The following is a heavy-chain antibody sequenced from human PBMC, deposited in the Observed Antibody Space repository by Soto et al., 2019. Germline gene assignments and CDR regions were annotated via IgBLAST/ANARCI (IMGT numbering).Heavy chain of an antibody. CDR2: MNPNSANT. J-gene: IGHJ6*02. CDR1: GYTFTSYD. Sequence: QVQLVQSGAEVKKPGASVKVSCKASGYTFTSYDINWVRQATGQGLEWMGWMNPNSANTGYAQKFQGRVTMTRNTSTSAAYMERGSLRSEAAAVYDCAGQGVRGMDDGGQAPTVTVS. CDR3: AGQGVRGMDD. D-gene: IGHD3-16*01. V-gene: IGHV1-8*01.